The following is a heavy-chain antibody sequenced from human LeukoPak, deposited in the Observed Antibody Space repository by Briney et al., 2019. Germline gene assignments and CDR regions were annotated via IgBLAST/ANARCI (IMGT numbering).Heavy chain of an antibody. V-gene: IGHV4-34*01. Sequence: SETLSLTCTVSGGSISSYYWSWIRQPPGKGLEWIGEINHSGSTNYNPSLKSRVTISVDTSKNQFSLKLSSVTAADTAVYYCATGKSWEHNNWFDPWGQGTLVTVSS. CDR2: INHSGST. CDR1: GGSISSYY. CDR3: ATGKSWEHNNWFDP. J-gene: IGHJ5*02. D-gene: IGHD1-26*01.